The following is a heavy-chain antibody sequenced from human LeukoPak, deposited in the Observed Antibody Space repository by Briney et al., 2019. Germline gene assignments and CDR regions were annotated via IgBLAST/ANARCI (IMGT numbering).Heavy chain of an antibody. D-gene: IGHD3-10*01. CDR3: ARVGLLWFGELFGSFDY. CDR1: GYTLSGNS. CDR2: ISAYNDNT. V-gene: IGHV1-18*04. Sequence: ASVKVSCKASGYTLSGNSMHWVRQAPGQGLEWMGWISAYNDNTNYAQKLQGRVTMTTDTSTSTAYMELRSLRSDDTAVYYCARVGLLWFGELFGSFDYWGQGTLVTVSS. J-gene: IGHJ4*02.